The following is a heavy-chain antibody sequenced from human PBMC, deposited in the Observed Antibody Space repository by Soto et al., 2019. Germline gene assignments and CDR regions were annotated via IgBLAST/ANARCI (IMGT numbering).Heavy chain of an antibody. J-gene: IGHJ4*02. V-gene: IGHV1-69*13. D-gene: IGHD3-22*01. CDR3: ASQSPDYYDSSGYYYYYFDY. CDR2: IIPIFGTA. Sequence: SVKVSCKTSGYTFTGFGISWVRQAPGQGLEWMGGIIPIFGTANYAQKFQGRVTITADESTSTAYMELSSLRSEDTAVYYCASQSPDYYDSSGYYYYYFDYWGQGTLVTVSS. CDR1: GYTFTGFG.